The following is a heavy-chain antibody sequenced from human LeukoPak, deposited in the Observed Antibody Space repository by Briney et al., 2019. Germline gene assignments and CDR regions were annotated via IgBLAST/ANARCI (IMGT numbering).Heavy chain of an antibody. CDR3: AKQDWYFDL. CDR2: ISYDGSNK. V-gene: IGHV3-30*18. Sequence: PGGSLRLSCAASGFTFSSYGMHWVRQAPGKGLEWVAVISYDGSNKYYADSVKRRFTISRDNSKNTLYLQMNSLRAEDTAVYYCAKQDWYFDLWGRGTLVTVSS. CDR1: GFTFSSYG. J-gene: IGHJ2*01.